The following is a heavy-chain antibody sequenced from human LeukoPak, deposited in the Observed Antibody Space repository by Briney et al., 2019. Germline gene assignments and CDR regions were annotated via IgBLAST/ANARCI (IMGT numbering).Heavy chain of an antibody. CDR1: GFNFRTYW. CDR3: ARDSRLTMVRGVIIGWFDP. Sequence: GGSLRLSCAASGFNFRTYWMSWARQAPGKGLEWVASLNQDADREYYVDSVKGRFTISRDNAKNSLYLQMDSLRVEDTAVYYCARDSRLTMVRGVIIGWFDPWGQGTLVTVSS. CDR2: LNQDADRE. V-gene: IGHV3-7*01. J-gene: IGHJ5*02. D-gene: IGHD3-10*01.